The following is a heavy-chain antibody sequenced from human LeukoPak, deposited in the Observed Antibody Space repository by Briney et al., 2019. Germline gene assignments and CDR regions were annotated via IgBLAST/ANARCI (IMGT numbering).Heavy chain of an antibody. CDR1: GYTFTSYG. Sequence: AASVKVSCKASGYTFTSYGISWVRQAPGQGLEWMGWISAYNGNTNYAQKLQGRVTMTTDTSTSTAYMELRSLRSDDTAVYYCARDLRVVVVPAPFDYWGQGTLVTVSS. D-gene: IGHD2-2*01. CDR2: ISAYNGNT. V-gene: IGHV1-18*01. CDR3: ARDLRVVVVPAPFDY. J-gene: IGHJ4*02.